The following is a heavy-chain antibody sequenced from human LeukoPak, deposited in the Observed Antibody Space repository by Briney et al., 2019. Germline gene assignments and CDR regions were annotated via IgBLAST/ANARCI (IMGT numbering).Heavy chain of an antibody. CDR2: IWYDGSNK. D-gene: IGHD3-22*01. J-gene: IGHJ4*02. CDR3: AKRGVVIRVILVGFRKEAYYFDS. Sequence: GGALRLSCAASGFTFSSYGMHWVRQAPGKGLEWVAVIWYDGSNKYYADSVKGRFTISRDNSKNTLYLQMNSLRAEDTAVYFCAKRGVVIRVILVGFRKEAYYFDSWGQGALVPVPS. V-gene: IGHV3-33*06. CDR1: GFTFSSYG.